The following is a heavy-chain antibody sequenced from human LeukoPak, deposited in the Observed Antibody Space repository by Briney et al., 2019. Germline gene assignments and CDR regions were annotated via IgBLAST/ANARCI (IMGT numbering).Heavy chain of an antibody. CDR3: ATTPYEGATLDY. D-gene: IGHD1-26*01. CDR2: FDPEDGET. J-gene: IGHJ4*02. Sequence: ASVKVSCKVSGYTLTELSMHWVRQAPGKGLEWMGGFDPEDGETIYAQKFQGRVTMTEDTSTDTAYMELSSLRSEDTAVHYCATTPYEGATLDYWGQGTLVTVSS. CDR1: GYTLTELS. V-gene: IGHV1-24*01.